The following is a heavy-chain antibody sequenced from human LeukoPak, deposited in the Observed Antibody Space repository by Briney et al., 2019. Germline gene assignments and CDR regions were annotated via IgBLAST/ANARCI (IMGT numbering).Heavy chain of an antibody. CDR1: GYTFTGYH. J-gene: IGHJ4*02. CDR2: INPNSGDT. Sequence: GASVKVSCKASGYTFTGYHMHWVRQAPGQGLEWMGRINPNSGDTNYAQKFQGGVTMTRDTSISTAYMELSRLGSDDTAVYYCARDYCSSTSCLFDCWGQGTLVTVSS. V-gene: IGHV1-2*06. D-gene: IGHD2-2*01. CDR3: ARDYCSSTSCLFDC.